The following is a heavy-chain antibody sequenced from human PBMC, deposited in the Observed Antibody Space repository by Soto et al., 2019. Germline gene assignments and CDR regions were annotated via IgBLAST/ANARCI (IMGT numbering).Heavy chain of an antibody. J-gene: IGHJ4*02. CDR2: ISAYNGNT. D-gene: IGHD6-13*01. CDR1: GYTFTSYG. CDR3: ARVIAAAADFDY. V-gene: IGHV1-18*01. Sequence: QVQLVQSGAVVKKPGASVKVSCKASGYTFTSYGISWVRQAPGQGLEWMGWISAYNGNTNYAQKLQGRVTMTPDTSTNTAYMELRNLRSDDTAVYYCARVIAAAADFDYWGQGTLVTVSS.